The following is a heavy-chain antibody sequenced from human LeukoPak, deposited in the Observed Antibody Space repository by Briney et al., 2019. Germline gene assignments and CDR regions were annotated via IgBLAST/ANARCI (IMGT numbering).Heavy chain of an antibody. Sequence: SVKVSXKASGGTFSSYAISWVRQAPGQGLEWMGRIIPIFGTANYAQKFQGRVTITTDESTSTAYMELSSLRSEDTAVYYCARYAGTAANWFDPWGQGTLVTVSS. J-gene: IGHJ5*02. D-gene: IGHD1-1*01. V-gene: IGHV1-69*05. CDR3: ARYAGTAANWFDP. CDR2: IIPIFGTA. CDR1: GGTFSSYA.